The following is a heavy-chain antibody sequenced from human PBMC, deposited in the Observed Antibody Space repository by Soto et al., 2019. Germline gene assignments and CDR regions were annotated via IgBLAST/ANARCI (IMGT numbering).Heavy chain of an antibody. CDR3: AKAQNYDFWSVGPLVGGFDY. V-gene: IGHV3-23*01. CDR2: FSGSGGST. Sequence: GGSLRLSCAASGFTFSSYAMSWVRQAPGKGLEWVSAFSGSGGSTYYADSVKGRFTISRDNSKNTLYLQMNSLRAEDTAVYYCAKAQNYDFWSVGPLVGGFDYWGQGTLVTVSS. CDR1: GFTFSSYA. D-gene: IGHD3-3*01. J-gene: IGHJ4*02.